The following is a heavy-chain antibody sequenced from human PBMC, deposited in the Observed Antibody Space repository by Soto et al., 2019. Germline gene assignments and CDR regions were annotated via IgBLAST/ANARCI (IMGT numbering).Heavy chain of an antibody. V-gene: IGHV1-69*13. CDR1: GGTFSSYA. CDR3: ARDGLYDYYGSGSAFDY. D-gene: IGHD3-10*01. Sequence: ASVKVSCKASGGTFSSYAISWVRQAPGQGLEWMGGIIPIFGTANYAQKFQGRVTITADESTSTAYMELSSLRSEDTAVYYCARDGLYDYYGSGSAFDYRGQGTLVTVSS. J-gene: IGHJ4*02. CDR2: IIPIFGTA.